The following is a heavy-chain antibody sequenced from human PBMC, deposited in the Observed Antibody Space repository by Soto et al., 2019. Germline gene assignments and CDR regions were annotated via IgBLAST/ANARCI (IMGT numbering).Heavy chain of an antibody. CDR2: ISFNGNNK. V-gene: IGHV3-30-3*01. CDR1: GFTFSHYA. J-gene: IGHJ4*02. D-gene: IGHD3-3*01. CDR3: ARRLDFWSDYSAPRLDY. Sequence: GGSLRLSCAASGFTFSHYAMHWVRQAPGKGLEWVAVISFNGNNKYYADSVKGRFTISRDNSKNTLYLQINSLRAEDTAVYYCARRLDFWSDYSAPRLDYWGQGTLVTVSS.